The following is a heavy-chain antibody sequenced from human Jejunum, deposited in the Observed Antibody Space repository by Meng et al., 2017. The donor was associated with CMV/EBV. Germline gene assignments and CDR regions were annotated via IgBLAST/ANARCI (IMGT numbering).Heavy chain of an antibody. J-gene: IGHJ2*01. CDR1: GYTCINYA. V-gene: IGHV7-4-1*02. CDR3: ARGGPYPDSSGFHWYFDL. CDR2: INTHTGNP. Sequence: QVQLVPSGSELKKPGASVKVSCKASGYTCINYAINWGQQAPGQGLEWMGWINTHTGNPTYGQRFTGRFVLSSDTSVSTANLQISSLKAEDTAAYYCARGGPYPDSSGFHWYFDLWGRGTLVTVSS. D-gene: IGHD3-22*01.